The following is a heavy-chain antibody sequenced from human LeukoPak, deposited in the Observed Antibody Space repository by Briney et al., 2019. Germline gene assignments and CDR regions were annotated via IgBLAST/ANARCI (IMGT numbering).Heavy chain of an antibody. Sequence: GGSLRLSRAASGFTFNSYWMHWVRQAPGKGLVWVSRINTDGSATASAATVKGRFTISRDNAKNTLYLQMNSLTAEDTAVYYCARDYFRAVAGGGQASLVTVSS. CDR3: ARDYFRAVAG. CDR1: GFTFNSYW. V-gene: IGHV3-74*01. D-gene: IGHD2-21*01. CDR2: INTDGSAT. J-gene: IGHJ4*02.